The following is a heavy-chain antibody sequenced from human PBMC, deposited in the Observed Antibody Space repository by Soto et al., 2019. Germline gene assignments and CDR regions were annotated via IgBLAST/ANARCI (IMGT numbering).Heavy chain of an antibody. Sequence: PGESLKISCKGSGYIFTSYWIGWVRQMPGKGLEWMGIIYPGDSDTRYSPSFQGQVTISADKSISTAYLQWSSLKASDTAMYYCQRTRFYYDSSAPDAFDIWGHGKMVNVSS. D-gene: IGHD3-22*01. V-gene: IGHV5-51*01. CDR2: IYPGDSDT. J-gene: IGHJ3*02. CDR1: GYIFTSYW. CDR3: QRTRFYYDSSAPDAFDI.